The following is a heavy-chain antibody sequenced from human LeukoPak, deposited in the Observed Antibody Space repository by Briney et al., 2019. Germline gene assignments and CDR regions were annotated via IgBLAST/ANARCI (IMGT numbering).Heavy chain of an antibody. CDR2: ISPDSSAI. CDR3: ARDPYYLPGY. D-gene: IGHD3-10*01. Sequence: GGSLRLSCAVSGFTLSPYSMDWIRQAPGKGLEWVAYISPDSSAIYYADSVKGRFTISRDNAKNSLHLRMNTLRAEDTAVYYCARDPYYLPGYWGQGTLVTVSS. CDR1: GFTLSPYS. J-gene: IGHJ4*02. V-gene: IGHV3-48*01.